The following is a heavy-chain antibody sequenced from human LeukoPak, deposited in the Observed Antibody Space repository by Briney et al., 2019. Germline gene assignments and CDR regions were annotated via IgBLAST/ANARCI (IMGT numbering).Heavy chain of an antibody. CDR1: GFTFSDYY. J-gene: IGHJ4*02. Sequence: GGSLRLSCAASGFTFSDYYMSWLRQAPGKGLEWVSYISSSGSTKYYADSVKGRFTISRDNAKNSLYLQMNSLRAEDTAAYYCARLGPVDYWGQGTLVTVSS. CDR2: ISSSGSTK. V-gene: IGHV3-11*01. CDR3: ARLGPVDY. D-gene: IGHD7-27*01.